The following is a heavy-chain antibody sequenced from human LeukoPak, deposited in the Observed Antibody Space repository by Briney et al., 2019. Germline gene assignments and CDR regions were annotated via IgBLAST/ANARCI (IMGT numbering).Heavy chain of an antibody. D-gene: IGHD2-2*01. CDR3: ARLLPATGMAADV. J-gene: IGHJ6*02. V-gene: IGHV4-34*01. CDR2: IYYSGST. Sequence: SETLSLTCAVYGGSFSGYYWSWIRQPPGKGLEWIGSIYYSGSTYYNPSLKSRVTISVDTSKNQFSLKLSSVTAADTAVYYCARLLPATGMAADVWGQGTTVTVSS. CDR1: GGSFSGYY.